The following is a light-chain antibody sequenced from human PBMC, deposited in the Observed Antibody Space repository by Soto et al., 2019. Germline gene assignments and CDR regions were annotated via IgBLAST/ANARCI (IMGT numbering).Light chain of an antibody. CDR2: CTS. CDR1: QSVSSSY. Sequence: EIVLTQSPGTLSLSPGERATLSCRASQSVSSSYLAWYQHKPGRAPRLLIDCTSSRATGIPDRFSGSGSGTDFTLTISRLEPEDLAVYYCQQYGSLVTFGQGTKVEI. CDR3: QQYGSLVT. V-gene: IGKV3-20*01. J-gene: IGKJ1*01.